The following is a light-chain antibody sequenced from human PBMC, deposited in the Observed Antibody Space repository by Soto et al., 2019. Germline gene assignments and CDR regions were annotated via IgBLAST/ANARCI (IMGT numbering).Light chain of an antibody. CDR3: SSSTSRTTLV. CDR1: NSDIGSYNY. Sequence: QSVLTQPASVSGSPGQSIAISCTGTNSDIGSYNYVSWYQHHPGKAPKLIISDVTNRPSGVSNRFSGSKSGNTASLTISGLQAEDEADYYCSSSTSRTTLVFGGGTQLTVL. V-gene: IGLV2-14*03. J-gene: IGLJ2*01. CDR2: DVT.